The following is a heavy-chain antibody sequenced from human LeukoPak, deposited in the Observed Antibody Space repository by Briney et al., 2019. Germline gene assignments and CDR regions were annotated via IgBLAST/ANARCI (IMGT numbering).Heavy chain of an antibody. J-gene: IGHJ4*02. D-gene: IGHD1-7*01. Sequence: ASVKVSCKASGYTFTGYYMHWVRQAPGQGLEWMGWINPNSGGTNYAQKFQGRVTMTRDTSISTAYMELSRLRSDDTAVYYCARDGAGWNYEGFGDYWGQGTLVTVSS. CDR2: INPNSGGT. CDR1: GYTFTGYY. V-gene: IGHV1-2*02. CDR3: ARDGAGWNYEGFGDY.